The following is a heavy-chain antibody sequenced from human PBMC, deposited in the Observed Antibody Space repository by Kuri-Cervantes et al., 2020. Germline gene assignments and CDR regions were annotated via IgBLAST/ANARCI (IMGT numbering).Heavy chain of an antibody. V-gene: IGHV3-9*01. D-gene: IGHD6-13*01. J-gene: IGHJ4*02. CDR1: GFTFDDYA. CDR3: AKDVSSSWYTGYFDY. Sequence: GGSLRLSCAASGFTFDDYAMYWVRQAPGKGLEWVSGISWNSGSIGYADSVKGRFTISRDNAKNSLYLQMNSLRAEDTALYYCAKDVSSSWYTGYFDYWGQGTLVTVSS. CDR2: ISWNSGSI.